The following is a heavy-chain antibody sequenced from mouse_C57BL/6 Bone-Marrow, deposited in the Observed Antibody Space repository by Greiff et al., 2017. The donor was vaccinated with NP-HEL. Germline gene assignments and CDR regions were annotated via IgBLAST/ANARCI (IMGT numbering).Heavy chain of an antibody. J-gene: IGHJ1*03. V-gene: IGHV14-4*01. CDR1: GFNIKADY. CDR3: TTWGYYWYFDV. CDR2: IDPENGDT. Sequence: VQLQQSGAELVRPGASVKLSCTASGFNIKADYMHWVKQSPEQGLEWIGCIDPENGDTEYASKFQGKATITADTSSNTAYLQLSSLTSEDTAVYYCTTWGYYWYFDVWGTGTTVTVSS. D-gene: IGHD2-2*01.